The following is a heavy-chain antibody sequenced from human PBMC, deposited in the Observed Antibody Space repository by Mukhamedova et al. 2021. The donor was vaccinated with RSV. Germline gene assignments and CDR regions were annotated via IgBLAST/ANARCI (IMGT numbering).Heavy chain of an antibody. CDR2: IDPSDSYT. D-gene: IGHD6-19*01. Sequence: IDPSDSYTNYSPSFQGHVTISADKSISTAYRQWSSLKASDTAMYYCARKSSGWYAAFDIWGQGTMVTVSS. CDR3: ARKSSGWYAAFDI. J-gene: IGHJ3*02. V-gene: IGHV5-10-1*01.